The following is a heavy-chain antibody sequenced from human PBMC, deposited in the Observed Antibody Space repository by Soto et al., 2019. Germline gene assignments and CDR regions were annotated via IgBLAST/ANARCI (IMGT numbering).Heavy chain of an antibody. D-gene: IGHD2-8*01. CDR3: ARAQMVRAGMGV. J-gene: IGHJ6*02. CDR2: IYSGGST. V-gene: IGHV3-53*01. Sequence: PGGSLRLSCAASGFTVSSNYMSWVRQAPGKGLEWVSVIYSGGSTYYADSVKGRFTISRDNSKNTLYLQMNSLRAEDTAVYYCARAQMVRAGMGVWGQGTTVTVSS. CDR1: GFTVSSNY.